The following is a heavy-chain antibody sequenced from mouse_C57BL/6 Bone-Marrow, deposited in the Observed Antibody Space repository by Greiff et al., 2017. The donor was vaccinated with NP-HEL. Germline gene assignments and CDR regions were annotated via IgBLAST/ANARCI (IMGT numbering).Heavy chain of an antibody. V-gene: IGHV1-19*01. CDR2: INPYNGGT. D-gene: IGHD1-1*01. J-gene: IGHJ4*01. Sequence: SGPVLVKPGASVKMSCKASGYTFTDYYMNWVKQSHGKSLEWIGVINPYNGGTSYNQKFKGKATLTVDKSSSTAYMELNSLTSEDSAVYYCARWHYGSHYAMDYWGQGTSVTVSS. CDR1: GYTFTDYY. CDR3: ARWHYGSHYAMDY.